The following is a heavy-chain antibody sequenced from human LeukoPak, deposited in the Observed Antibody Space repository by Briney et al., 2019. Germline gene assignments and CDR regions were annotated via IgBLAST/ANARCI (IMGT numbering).Heavy chain of an antibody. V-gene: IGHV4-4*07. J-gene: IGHJ6*04. CDR3: ASARTTAFMDV. CDR2: IYTSGST. D-gene: IGHD2-2*01. CDR1: GGSISSYY. Sequence: SETLSLTCTVSGGSISSYYWSWLRQPAGRGLEWIGRIYTSGSTNYNPSLKSRVTMSVDTSKNQFSLKLSSVTAADTAVYYCASARTTAFMDVWGKGTTVTVSS.